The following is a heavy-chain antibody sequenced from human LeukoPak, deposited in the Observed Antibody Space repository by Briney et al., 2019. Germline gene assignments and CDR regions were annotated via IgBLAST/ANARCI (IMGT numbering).Heavy chain of an antibody. CDR1: GGSISTYY. J-gene: IGHJ3*02. Sequence: SETLSLTCTVSGGSISTYYWSWIRQPPGKGLEWIGHIYYSGSTNYNPSLKSRVSISVDTSKNQFSLKLNSVTAADTAVYYCARVWGVTDFYDSRGAFDIWGQGTMVTVSS. D-gene: IGHD3-22*01. CDR2: IYYSGST. V-gene: IGHV4-59*01. CDR3: ARVWGVTDFYDSRGAFDI.